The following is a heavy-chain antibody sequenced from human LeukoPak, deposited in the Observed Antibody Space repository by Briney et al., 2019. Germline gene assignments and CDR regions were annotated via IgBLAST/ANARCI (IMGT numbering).Heavy chain of an antibody. J-gene: IGHJ6*02. CDR3: AGDTKTYYYGSGSYYNYGMDV. V-gene: IGHV4-59*01. CDR1: GGSISSYY. CDR2: IYYSGST. D-gene: IGHD3-10*01. Sequence: SETLSLTCTVSGGSISSYYWCWIRQPPGKGLEWIGYIYYSGSTNYNPSLKSRVPISVDTSKNQFSLKLSSVTAADTAVYYCAGDTKTYYYGSGSYYNYGMDVWGQGTTVTVSS.